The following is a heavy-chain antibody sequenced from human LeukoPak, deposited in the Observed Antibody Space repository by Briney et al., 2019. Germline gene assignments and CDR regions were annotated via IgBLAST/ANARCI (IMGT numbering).Heavy chain of an antibody. Sequence: PSETLFLTCTVSGGSINIYYWSWLRQPPGKGLERIGYIYYRWSTNYNPSLKSRVTISADTSKNQLSLKLSSVTAADTSVYYCARGISFEHWGQGTLVTVSS. CDR1: GGSINIYY. CDR2: IYYRWST. V-gene: IGHV4-59*01. CDR3: ARGISFEH. D-gene: IGHD3-3*02. J-gene: IGHJ1*01.